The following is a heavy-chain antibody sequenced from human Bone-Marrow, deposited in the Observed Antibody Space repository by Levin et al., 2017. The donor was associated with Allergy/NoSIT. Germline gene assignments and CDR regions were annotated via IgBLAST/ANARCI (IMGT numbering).Heavy chain of an antibody. V-gene: IGHV5-51*01. CDR3: ARHASYDFWSGYYTGYFDY. J-gene: IGHJ4*02. D-gene: IGHD3-3*01. CDR1: GYSFTSYW. Sequence: GASVKVSCKGSGYSFTSYWIGWVRQMPGKGLEWMGIIYPGDSDTRYSPSFQGQVTISADNSISTAYLQWSSLKASDTAMYYCARHASYDFWSGYYTGYFDYWGQGTLVTVSS. CDR2: IYPGDSDT.